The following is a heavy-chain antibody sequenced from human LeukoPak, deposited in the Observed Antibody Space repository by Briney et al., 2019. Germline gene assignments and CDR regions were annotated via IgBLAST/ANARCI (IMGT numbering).Heavy chain of an antibody. D-gene: IGHD1-7*01. CDR1: GGSFSHYY. J-gene: IGHJ6*03. CDR3: ARRWNYGRNYYIDV. V-gene: IGHV4-34*01. CDR2: INDSGRT. Sequence: SETLSLTCAVYGGSFSHYYWSWLRQPPGRGLEWIGEINDSGRTNYNPSLMSRVTVSVDTSKNQFSLRLTSVTATDTAVYYCARRWNYGRNYYIDVWGNGATVSVSS.